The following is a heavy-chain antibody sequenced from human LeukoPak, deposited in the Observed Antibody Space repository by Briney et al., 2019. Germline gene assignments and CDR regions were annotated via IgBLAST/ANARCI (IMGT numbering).Heavy chain of an antibody. D-gene: IGHD2-8*01. V-gene: IGHV4-34*01. CDR1: GGSFSGYY. CDR2: INHSGST. Sequence: SETLSLTCAVYGGSFSGYYWSWIRQPPGKGLEWIGEINHSGSTNYNPSLKSRVTISVDTSKNQFSLKLSSVTAADTAVYYCTRGSGTKDFDYWGQGTLVTVSS. CDR3: TRGSGTKDFDY. J-gene: IGHJ4*02.